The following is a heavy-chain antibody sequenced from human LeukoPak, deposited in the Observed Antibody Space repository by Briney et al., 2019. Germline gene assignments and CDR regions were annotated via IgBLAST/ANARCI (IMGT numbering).Heavy chain of an antibody. D-gene: IGHD3-10*01. CDR2: FDPEDGET. V-gene: IGHV1-24*01. J-gene: IGHJ4*02. Sequence: ASVKVSCKVSGYTLTELSMHWVRQAPGKGLEWMGGFDPEDGETIYAQKFQGRVTMTEDTSTDTAYMELSSLRSEDTAVYYCATDVWGRCPFGELYWGQGALVTVSS. CDR3: ATDVWGRCPFGELY. CDR1: GYTLTELS.